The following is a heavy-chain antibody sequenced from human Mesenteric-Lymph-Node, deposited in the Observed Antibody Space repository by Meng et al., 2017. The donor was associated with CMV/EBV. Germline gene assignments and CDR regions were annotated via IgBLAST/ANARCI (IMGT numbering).Heavy chain of an antibody. J-gene: IGHJ6*02. CDR2: IKQDGSEK. V-gene: IGHV3-7*01. CDR3: ARVGDIVVVPAALLYYGMDV. Sequence: GASLKISCAASGFTFSSDWMSWVRQARGRGLEWGANIKQDGSEKYYVDSVKSRFTISKDNAKNSLYLQMNSLRAEDTAVYYCARVGDIVVVPAALLYYGMDVWGQGTTVTVSS. CDR1: GFTFSSDW. D-gene: IGHD2-2*01.